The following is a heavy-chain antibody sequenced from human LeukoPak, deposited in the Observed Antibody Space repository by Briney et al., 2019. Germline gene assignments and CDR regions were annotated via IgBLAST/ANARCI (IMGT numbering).Heavy chain of an antibody. Sequence: PSETLSLTCTVSGGSISSSTYYWGWIRQPPGKGLEWIGNIYYSGSTYYNPSLKSRVTISLDTSKNQFSLKLSSVTAADTAVYYCARRRLGYCSGGSCYAFDYWGQGTLVTVSS. V-gene: IGHV4-39*07. CDR3: ARRRLGYCSGGSCYAFDY. CDR2: IYYSGST. CDR1: GGSISSSTYY. J-gene: IGHJ4*02. D-gene: IGHD2-15*01.